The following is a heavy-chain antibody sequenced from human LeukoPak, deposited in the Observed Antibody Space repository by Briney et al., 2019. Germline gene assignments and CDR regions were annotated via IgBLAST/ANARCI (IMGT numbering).Heavy chain of an antibody. CDR2: IYYSGST. CDR3: ARARLGYGLDV. D-gene: IGHD3-22*01. CDR1: GGSISSYY. Sequence: SETLSLTCTVSGGSISSYYWSWIRQPPGKGLEWIGYIYYSGSTNYNPSLKSRVTISVDTSKKQFSLKLSSVTAADTAVYYCARARLGYGLDVWGQGTTVTVSS. J-gene: IGHJ6*02. V-gene: IGHV4-59*01.